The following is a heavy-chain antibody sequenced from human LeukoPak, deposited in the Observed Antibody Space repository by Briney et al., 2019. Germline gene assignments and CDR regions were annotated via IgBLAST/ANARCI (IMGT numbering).Heavy chain of an antibody. J-gene: IGHJ3*02. Sequence: GESLKVSCKGSGYSFTDYWISWVRQTPGKGLEWMGRIDPSDSYTSYKKAFQGHVAISVDKSISTAYLQWSSLKASDTAMYFCARMTNNYDSGTYQSDAFDIWGQGTMVTVSP. CDR2: IDPSDSYT. D-gene: IGHD3-10*01. V-gene: IGHV5-10-1*01. CDR1: GYSFTDYW. CDR3: ARMTNNYDSGTYQSDAFDI.